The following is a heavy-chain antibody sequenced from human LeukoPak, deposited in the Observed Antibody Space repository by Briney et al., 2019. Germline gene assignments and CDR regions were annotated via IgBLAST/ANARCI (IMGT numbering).Heavy chain of an antibody. CDR3: ARYVAVAGTIKWFDP. J-gene: IGHJ5*02. V-gene: IGHV4-34*01. CDR2: INHSGRT. D-gene: IGHD6-19*01. CDR1: GGSFSGSY. Sequence: SETLSLTCAVYGGSFSGSYWSWIRQPPGKGLEWIGEINHSGRTNYNPSLKSRVTISVDTSKNQCSLKLSSVTAADTAVYYCARYVAVAGTIKWFDPWGQGTLVTVSS.